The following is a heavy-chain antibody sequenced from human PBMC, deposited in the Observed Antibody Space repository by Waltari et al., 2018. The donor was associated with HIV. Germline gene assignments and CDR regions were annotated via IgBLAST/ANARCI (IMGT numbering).Heavy chain of an antibody. V-gene: IGHV3-9*01. D-gene: IGHD3-10*02. CDR3: ARGPMYKWFDP. Sequence: DVQLVESGGDLVQPGGSLRLSCAASGFKFGDYAMHWVRQAPGKGLEWVSGISWKSGVIAYADSVRGRFTISRDNAKNSLYLQMNSLRAEDTAFYYCARGPMYKWFDPWGQGTLVTVSS. CDR1: GFKFGDYA. J-gene: IGHJ5*02. CDR2: ISWKSGVI.